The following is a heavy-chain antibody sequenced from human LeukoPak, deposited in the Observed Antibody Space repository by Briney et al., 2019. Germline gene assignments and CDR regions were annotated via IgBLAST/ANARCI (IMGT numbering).Heavy chain of an antibody. D-gene: IGHD2-8*01. CDR1: GYSISSGYY. V-gene: IGHV4-38-2*02. Sequence: SETLSLTCNVSGYSISSGYYWGWIRQPPGKGLEWIGSIIHSGNTYSNPSLKSRITFSVDTSKNQFSLNLSSVTAADTAFYYCARERGTKSGSRGWFDPWGQGVLVTVSS. J-gene: IGHJ5*02. CDR2: IIHSGNT. CDR3: ARERGTKSGSRGWFDP.